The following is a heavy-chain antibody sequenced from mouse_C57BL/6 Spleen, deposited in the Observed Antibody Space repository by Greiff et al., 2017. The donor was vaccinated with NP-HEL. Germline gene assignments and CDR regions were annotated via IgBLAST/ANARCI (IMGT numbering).Heavy chain of an antibody. D-gene: IGHD1-1*01. CDR1: GYTFTSYW. J-gene: IGHJ1*03. CDR2: IDPSDSYT. Sequence: QVQLQQPGAELVRPGTSVKLSCKASGYTFTSYWMHWVKQRPGQGLEWIGVIDPSDSYTNYNQKFKGKATLTVDKSSSTAYMQLSSLTSEDSAVYYCAIEIITTVVGDVWGTGTTVTVSS. V-gene: IGHV1-59*01. CDR3: AIEIITTVVGDV.